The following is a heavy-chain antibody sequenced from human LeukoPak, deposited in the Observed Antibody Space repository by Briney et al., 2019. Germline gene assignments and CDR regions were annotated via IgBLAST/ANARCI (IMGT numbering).Heavy chain of an antibody. D-gene: IGHD2-21*02. CDR2: IIPIFGTA. CDR1: GGTFISYA. V-gene: IGHV1-69*13. J-gene: IGHJ4*02. Sequence: GASVKVSCKASGGTFISYAISWVQQAPGQGLEWMGGIIPIFGTANYAQKFQGRVTITADESTSTAYMELSSLRSEDTAVYYCARGAHHIVVVTAPLDYWGQGTLVTVSS. CDR3: ARGAHHIVVVTAPLDY.